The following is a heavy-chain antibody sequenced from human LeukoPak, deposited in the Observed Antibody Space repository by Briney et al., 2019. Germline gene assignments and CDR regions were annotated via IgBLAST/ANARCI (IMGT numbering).Heavy chain of an antibody. D-gene: IGHD3-10*01. V-gene: IGHV1-46*01. CDR2: IAPSSGTT. CDR1: GYTFTSNY. Sequence: ASVKVSCKASGYTFTSNYMHWVRQAPGQGLEWMGVIAPSSGTTSYAQKFQGRVTMTRDTSTSTLYTELSSLTSEDTAVYYCARASGSSAVPFDYWGQGTLVTVSS. CDR3: ARASGSSAVPFDY. J-gene: IGHJ4*02.